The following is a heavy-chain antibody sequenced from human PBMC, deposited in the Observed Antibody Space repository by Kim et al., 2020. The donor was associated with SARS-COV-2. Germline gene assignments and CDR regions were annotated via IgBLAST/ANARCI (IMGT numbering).Heavy chain of an antibody. CDR1: GFPFSRFE. V-gene: IGHV3-48*03. CDR3: ARRGGRFDC. D-gene: IGHD3-16*01. Sequence: GGSLRLSCAASGFPFSRFEMNWVRQVSGKGLEWVSYISSGSHTIYYADSVRGRFTISRDDAQNSLFLQMNSLRVEDTAVYYCARRGGRFDCWGLGTLVTVSS. CDR2: ISSGSHTI. J-gene: IGHJ4*02.